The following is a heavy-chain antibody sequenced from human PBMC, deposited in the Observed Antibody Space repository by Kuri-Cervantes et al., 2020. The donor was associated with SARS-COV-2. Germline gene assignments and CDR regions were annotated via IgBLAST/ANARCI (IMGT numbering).Heavy chain of an antibody. D-gene: IGHD5-18*01. J-gene: IGHJ6*02. Sequence: SETLSLTCTVSGGSISSSSYYWGWIRQPPGKGLEWIGSIYYSGSTYYNPSLKSRVTISVDTSKNQFSLKLSSVTAADTAVYYCARVVGDTAMGYGMDFWGQGTTVTVSS. CDR1: GGSISSSSYY. CDR2: IYYSGST. V-gene: IGHV4-39*01. CDR3: ARVVGDTAMGYGMDF.